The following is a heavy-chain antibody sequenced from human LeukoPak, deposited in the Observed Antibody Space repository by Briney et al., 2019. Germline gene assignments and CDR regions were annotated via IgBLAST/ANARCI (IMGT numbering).Heavy chain of an antibody. D-gene: IGHD2-2*01. CDR2: IYYTGNT. J-gene: IGHJ5*02. V-gene: IGHV4-59*01. CDR1: GGSMNYYY. Sequence: SETLSLTCTVSGGSMNYYYWSWIRQPPGKGLEWIGYIYYTGNTNYNPSLKSRVTISVDTSKNQFSLKLISVTAADTAVYYCARDNLVVVPADNWFDPWGQGTLVTVSS. CDR3: ARDNLVVVPADNWFDP.